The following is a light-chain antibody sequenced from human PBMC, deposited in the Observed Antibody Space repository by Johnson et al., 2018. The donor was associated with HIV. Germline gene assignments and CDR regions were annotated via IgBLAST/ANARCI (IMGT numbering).Light chain of an antibody. V-gene: IGLV1-51*02. CDR1: SSNIGNNY. Sequence: QSVLTQPPSVSAAPGQKVTISCSGSSSNIGNNYVSWYRQLPGTAPKLLIYEKNKRPSGIPDRFSASKSGTSATLGITGLQTGDEADYYCATWDNSLSAGRNVFGTGTKVTVL. J-gene: IGLJ1*01. CDR2: EKN. CDR3: ATWDNSLSAGRNV.